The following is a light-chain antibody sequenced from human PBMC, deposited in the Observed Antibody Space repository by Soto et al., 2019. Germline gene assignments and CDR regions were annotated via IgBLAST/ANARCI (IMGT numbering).Light chain of an antibody. J-gene: IGLJ1*01. CDR1: RSDIGDSNF. Sequence: QSALTQPASVSGSPGQSVTISCTGPRSDIGDSNFISWYQHSPGKAPRLLIYQVNNRPSGVSGRFSGSKAGNTASLTISGLLDDDEADYFCASFRSGTILVFXSGTKLTVL. CDR2: QVN. CDR3: ASFRSGTILV. V-gene: IGLV2-14*01.